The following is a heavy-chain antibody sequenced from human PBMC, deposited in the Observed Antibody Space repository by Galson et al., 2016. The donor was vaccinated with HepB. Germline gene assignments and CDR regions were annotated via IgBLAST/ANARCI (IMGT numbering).Heavy chain of an antibody. V-gene: IGHV1-2*02. D-gene: IGHD2-15*01. J-gene: IGHJ3*02. Sequence: SVKVSCKASGYTLTAYHMHWVRQAPGQGLEWMGWINPNSATNYARKFQGRVTMTRDTSISTLYMELSSLKSDETAVYYCARDQASLPPYSGALDIWGQGTMVTVS. CDR3: ARDQASLPPYSGALDI. CDR1: GYTLTAYH. CDR2: INPNSAT.